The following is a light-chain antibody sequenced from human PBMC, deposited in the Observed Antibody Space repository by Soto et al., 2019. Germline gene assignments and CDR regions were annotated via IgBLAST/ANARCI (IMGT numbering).Light chain of an antibody. CDR3: QSYDSSLSAWV. Sequence: QAVVTQPPSVSGAPGQRVTISCTGSSSNIGAGYGVHWYQQLPGAAPKVLIFGNSNRPSGVPDRFSGSKSGTSASLAITGLQAADEGDYYCQSYDSSLSAWVFGGGTKVTVL. J-gene: IGLJ3*02. V-gene: IGLV1-40*01. CDR1: SSNIGAGYG. CDR2: GNS.